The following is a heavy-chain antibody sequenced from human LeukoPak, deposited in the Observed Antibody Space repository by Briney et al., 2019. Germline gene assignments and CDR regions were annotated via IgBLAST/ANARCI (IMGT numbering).Heavy chain of an antibody. J-gene: IGHJ4*02. Sequence: SETLSLTCTVSGGSIRSSNYYWVWFRQPPGKGLEGIGTIYYSGSTYYNPSLKSRVTISVDTSKNQFSLKLTSMTAADTAVYYCAREGRDSYDSSGYSPDYWGQGALVTVSS. CDR2: IYYSGST. V-gene: IGHV4-39*07. CDR1: GGSIRSSNYY. D-gene: IGHD3-22*01. CDR3: AREGRDSYDSSGYSPDY.